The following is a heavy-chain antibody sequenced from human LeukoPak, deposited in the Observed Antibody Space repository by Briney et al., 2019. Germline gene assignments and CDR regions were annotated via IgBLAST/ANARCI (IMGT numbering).Heavy chain of an antibody. CDR1: VGTFSSYA. Sequence: ASVTVSCKPSVGTFSSYAISWVRPAPGQGLAWMGGTIPILGTANYEHTLQGRVTITTDESTSTAYLELSSLRSADTAVYYCASHITGGRNANWFDPCSQATLVTV. CDR2: TIPILGTA. CDR3: ASHITGGRNANWFDP. J-gene: IGHJ5*02. V-gene: IGHV1-69*05. D-gene: IGHD2-15*01.